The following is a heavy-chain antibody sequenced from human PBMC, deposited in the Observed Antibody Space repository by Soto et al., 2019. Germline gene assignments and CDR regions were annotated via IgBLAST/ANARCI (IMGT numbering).Heavy chain of an antibody. CDR1: GFTFSSYA. V-gene: IGHV3-23*01. Sequence: EVQLLESGGGLVQPGGSLRLSCAASGFTFSSYAMSWVRQAPGKGLEWVSAISGSGGSTYYADSVKGRFTISRDNSKNTLYPQMNSLRAEDTAVYYCAKSHYPPRYCSSTSCPDYWGQGTLVTVSS. D-gene: IGHD2-2*01. CDR3: AKSHYPPRYCSSTSCPDY. J-gene: IGHJ4*02. CDR2: ISGSGGST.